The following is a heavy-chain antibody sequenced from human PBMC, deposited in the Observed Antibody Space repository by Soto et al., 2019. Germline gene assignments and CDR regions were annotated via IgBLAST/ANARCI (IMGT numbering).Heavy chain of an antibody. D-gene: IGHD3-10*01. CDR2: IYPSGGST. Sequence: ASVKVCCEACGYSFTSYYMHLVRQAPGQGLEWMGIIYPSGGSTRNAQKFQGRVTMTRDTSTSTVYMELSSLRSEDTAVYYCARDFSGPMDYWGRGTLVTVSS. J-gene: IGHJ4*02. CDR1: GYSFTSYY. CDR3: ARDFSGPMDY. V-gene: IGHV1-46*01.